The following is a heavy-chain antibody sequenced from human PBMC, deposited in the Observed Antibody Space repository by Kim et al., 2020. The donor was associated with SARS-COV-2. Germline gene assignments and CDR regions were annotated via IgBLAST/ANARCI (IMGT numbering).Heavy chain of an antibody. CDR3: ARNLVVPAAPYYYYGMDV. V-gene: IGHV3-30*01. J-gene: IGHJ6*02. Sequence: KGRFTISRDNSKNTLYLQMNSLRAEDTAVYYCARNLVVPAAPYYYYGMDVWGQGTTVTVSS. D-gene: IGHD2-2*01.